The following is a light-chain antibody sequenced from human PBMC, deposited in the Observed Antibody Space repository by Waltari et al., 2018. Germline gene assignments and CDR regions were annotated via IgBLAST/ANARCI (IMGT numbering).Light chain of an antibody. J-gene: IGKJ2*01. V-gene: IGKV1-5*03. Sequence: DIQMTQSPSPLSASVGDRDTITCRASPSFSRWLAWYQQKPGKAPKLLIYEASTLESGLPARFSGSGSGTEFTLTISSLQPDDSATYFCQQYNRYPYTFGQGTKLEIK. CDR1: PSFSRW. CDR3: QQYNRYPYT. CDR2: EAS.